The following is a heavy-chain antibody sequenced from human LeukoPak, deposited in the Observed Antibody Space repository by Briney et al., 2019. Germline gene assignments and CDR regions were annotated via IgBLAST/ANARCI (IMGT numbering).Heavy chain of an antibody. CDR2: IYYSGST. V-gene: IGHV4-39*07. D-gene: IGHD2-8*01. Sequence: SETLSLTCTVSGGSISSSSYYWGWIRQPPGKGLEWIGSIYYSGSTYYNPSLKSRVTISVDTSKNQFSLKLSSVTAADTAVYYCARDPHCTNGVCYRDYWGQGTLVTVSS. CDR3: ARDPHCTNGVCYRDY. CDR1: GGSISSSSYY. J-gene: IGHJ4*02.